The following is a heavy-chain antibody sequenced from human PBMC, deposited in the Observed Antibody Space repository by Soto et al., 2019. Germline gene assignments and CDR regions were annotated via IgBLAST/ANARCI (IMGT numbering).Heavy chain of an antibody. V-gene: IGHV3-48*03. CDR2: IGTSETIR. D-gene: IGHD3-3*01. CDR3: ARETLTLFGGVRDNVYYGMEV. J-gene: IGHJ6*02. Sequence: EVQLEESGGGLVQPGGSLRLSCAASGFTFSSYEMNWVRQVPGKGLQWVSYIGTSETIRYYADSVKGRFTISRDNAKNSPYLQMNSLRAEDTAIYYCARETLTLFGGVRDNVYYGMEVWCPGTTVTVSS. CDR1: GFTFSSYE.